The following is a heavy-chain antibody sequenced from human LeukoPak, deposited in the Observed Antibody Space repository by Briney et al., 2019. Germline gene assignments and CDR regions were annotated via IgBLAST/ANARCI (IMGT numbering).Heavy chain of an antibody. V-gene: IGHV4-4*02. Sequence: SGTLSLTCAVSGGSISSSNWWSWVRQPPGKGLEWIGEIYHSGSTNYNPSLKSRVTISVVKSKNQFSLKLSSVTAADTAVYYCARGQVGGDIVLWGQGTLVTVYS. CDR1: GGSISSSNW. CDR2: IYHSGST. J-gene: IGHJ4*02. D-gene: IGHD3-16*02. CDR3: ARGQVGGDIVL.